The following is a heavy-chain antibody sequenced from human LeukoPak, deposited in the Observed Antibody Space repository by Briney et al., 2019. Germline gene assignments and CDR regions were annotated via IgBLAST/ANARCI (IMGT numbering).Heavy chain of an antibody. Sequence: SETLSLTCTVSGGSISGYYWSWIRQPPGKGLEWIGYIYYSGSINYNPSLKSRVTISVDTSKNQFSLKLSSVTAADTAVYYCATRAKIAAAGNVYKQFDYWGQGTLDTVSS. CDR2: IYYSGSI. D-gene: IGHD6-13*01. CDR3: ATRAKIAAAGNVYKQFDY. V-gene: IGHV4-59*01. CDR1: GGSISGYY. J-gene: IGHJ4*02.